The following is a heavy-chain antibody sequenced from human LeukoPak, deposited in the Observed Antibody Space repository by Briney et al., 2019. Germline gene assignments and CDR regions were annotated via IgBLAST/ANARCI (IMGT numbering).Heavy chain of an antibody. D-gene: IGHD3-10*01. CDR3: ARDGLI. J-gene: IGHJ4*02. Sequence: SETLSLTCTVSGGSISRGGYYWSWIRQHPGKGLEWIGYIHYSGSTYYNPSLTSRFSISVDTSKNHFSLKLTSVTAADTAVYYCARDGLIRGQGTLVTVSS. V-gene: IGHV4-31*03. CDR1: GGSISRGGYY. CDR2: IHYSGST.